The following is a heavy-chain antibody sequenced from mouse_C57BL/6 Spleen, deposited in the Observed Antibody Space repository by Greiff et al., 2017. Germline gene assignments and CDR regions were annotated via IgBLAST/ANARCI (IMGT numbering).Heavy chain of an antibody. D-gene: IGHD2-2*01. CDR3: ARSRGYDGFDY. CDR1: GYTFTNYW. J-gene: IGHJ2*01. CDR2: IYPGGGYT. Sequence: QVQLQQSGAELVRPGTSVKMSCKASGYTFTNYWIGWAKQRPGHGLEWIGDIYPGGGYTNYNEKFKGKATLTADKSSSTAYMQFSSLTSADSAIYYCARSRGYDGFDYWCQGTTLTVSS. V-gene: IGHV1-63*01.